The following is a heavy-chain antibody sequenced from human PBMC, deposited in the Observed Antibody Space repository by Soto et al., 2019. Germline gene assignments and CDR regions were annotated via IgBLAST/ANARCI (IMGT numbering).Heavy chain of an antibody. Sequence: GGSLRLSCAASGFTFSSYGMHWVRQAPGKGLEWVAVISYDGSNKYYADSVKGRFTISRDNSKNTLYLQMNSLRAEDTAVYYWAKDWITVFGVVTGLVDYWGQGTLGTVSS. CDR3: AKDWITVFGVVTGLVDY. J-gene: IGHJ4*02. CDR2: ISYDGSNK. D-gene: IGHD3-3*01. V-gene: IGHV3-30*18. CDR1: GFTFSSYG.